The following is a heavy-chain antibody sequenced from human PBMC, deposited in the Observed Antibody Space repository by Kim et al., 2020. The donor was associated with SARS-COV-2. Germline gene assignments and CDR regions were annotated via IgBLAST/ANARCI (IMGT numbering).Heavy chain of an antibody. J-gene: IGHJ6*03. Sequence: SETLSLTCTVSGGSISSGGYYWSWIRQHPGKGLEWIGYIYYSGSTYYNPSLKSRVTISVDTSKNQFSLKLSSVTAADTAVYYCAGGFGELFHYYYYYYMDVWGKGTTVTVSS. V-gene: IGHV4-31*03. CDR3: AGGFGELFHYYYYYYMDV. CDR1: GGSISSGGYY. D-gene: IGHD3-10*01. CDR2: IYYSGST.